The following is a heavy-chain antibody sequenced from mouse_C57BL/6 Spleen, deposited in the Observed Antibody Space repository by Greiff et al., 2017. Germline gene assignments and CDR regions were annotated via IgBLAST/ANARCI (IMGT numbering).Heavy chain of an antibody. Sequence: QVQLQQPGAELVRPGSSVKLSCKASGYTFTSYWMDWVKQRPGQGLEWIGNIYPSDSETHYNQKFKDKATLTVDKSASTAYMQLSSLTSEDSAVYYCARSWYFDVWGTGTTVTVSS. J-gene: IGHJ1*03. CDR1: GYTFTSYW. CDR3: ARSWYFDV. CDR2: IYPSDSET. V-gene: IGHV1-61*01.